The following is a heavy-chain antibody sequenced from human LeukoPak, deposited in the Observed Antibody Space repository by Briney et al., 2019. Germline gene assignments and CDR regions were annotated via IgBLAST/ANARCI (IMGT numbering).Heavy chain of an antibody. Sequence: SETLSLTCTVSGGSICSYYWSWIRQPPGKGLEWIGYIYYSGSTNYNPSLKSRVTISVDTSKNQFSLKLSSVTAADTAVYYCARESDADGMDVWGQGTTVTVSS. CDR2: IYYSGST. J-gene: IGHJ6*02. V-gene: IGHV4-59*01. CDR3: ARESDADGMDV. CDR1: GGSICSYY.